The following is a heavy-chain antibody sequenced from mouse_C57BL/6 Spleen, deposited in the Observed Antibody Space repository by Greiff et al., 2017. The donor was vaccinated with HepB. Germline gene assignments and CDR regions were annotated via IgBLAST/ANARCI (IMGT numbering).Heavy chain of an antibody. CDR1: GYTFTSYW. CDR2: IHPNSGST. J-gene: IGHJ4*01. V-gene: IGHV1-64*01. Sequence: VQLQQPGAELVKPGASVKLSCKASGYTFTSYWMHWVKQRPGQGLEWIGMIHPNSGSTNYNEKFKSKATLTVDKSSSTAYMQLSSLTSEDSAVYYCARGDLLWYAMGYWGQGTSVTVSS. D-gene: IGHD2-1*01. CDR3: ARGDLLWYAMGY.